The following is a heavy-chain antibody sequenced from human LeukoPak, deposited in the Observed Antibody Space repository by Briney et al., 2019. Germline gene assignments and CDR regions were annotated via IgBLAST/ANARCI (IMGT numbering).Heavy chain of an antibody. V-gene: IGHV4-34*01. D-gene: IGHD5-18*01. J-gene: IGHJ4*02. CDR1: GGSFSGHY. CDR3: AREKMRRYSYGYAH. Sequence: PSETLSLTCAVYGGSFSGHYWSWIRQPPGKGLEWIGEINHSGSTNYNSSLKSRVTISVDTSKNQFSLKVSSVTAADTAVYYCAREKMRRYSYGYAHWGEGTLVTVSS. CDR2: INHSGST.